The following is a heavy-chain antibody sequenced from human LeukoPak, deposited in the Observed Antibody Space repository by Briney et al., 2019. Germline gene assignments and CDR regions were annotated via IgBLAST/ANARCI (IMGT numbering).Heavy chain of an antibody. V-gene: IGHV4-59*01. J-gene: IGHJ5*02. CDR2: IYDSGTT. CDR3: ARDLIAARGFSRFDP. Sequence: SETLSLTCTVSGGSFGNYYWSWIRQPPGKGLEWIGYIYDSGTTNYNPSLKSRVTISVDTATNQFSLKLRSVTAADTAVYYCARDLIAARGFSRFDPWGQGTLVTVSS. D-gene: IGHD6-6*01. CDR1: GGSFGNYY.